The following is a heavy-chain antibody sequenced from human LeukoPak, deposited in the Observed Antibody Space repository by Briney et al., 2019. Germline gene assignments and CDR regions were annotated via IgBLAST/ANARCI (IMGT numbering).Heavy chain of an antibody. V-gene: IGHV4-61*09. J-gene: IGHJ4*02. CDR3: ARLGTYFDY. D-gene: IGHD6-13*01. CDR1: GDSISSGDYS. Sequence: SQTLSLTCAVSGDSISSGDYSWSWIRQPPGKGLEWIGYIYTSGSTNYNPSLKSRVTISVDTSKNQFSLKLSSVTAADTAVYYCARLGTYFDYWGQGTLVTVSS. CDR2: IYTSGST.